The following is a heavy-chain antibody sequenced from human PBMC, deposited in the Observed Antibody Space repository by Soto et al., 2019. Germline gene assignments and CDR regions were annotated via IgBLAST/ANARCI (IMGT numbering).Heavy chain of an antibody. Sequence: GGSLGLSCAASGFAFSTYAMTWVRQASGKGLEWVSIISGSGGSSYYAASVKGRFTISRDNSKNTLFLQMNGLRAEDTAVYYCAKVTQRAAAGRYEYYKYGMDVWGQGTTVTVSS. CDR2: ISGSGGSS. D-gene: IGHD6-13*01. CDR3: AKVTQRAAAGRYEYYKYGMDV. V-gene: IGHV3-23*01. CDR1: GFAFSTYA. J-gene: IGHJ6*02.